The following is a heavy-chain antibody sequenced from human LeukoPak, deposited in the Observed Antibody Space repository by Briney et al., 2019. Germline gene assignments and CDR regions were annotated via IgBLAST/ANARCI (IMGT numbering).Heavy chain of an antibody. Sequence: GASVKVSCKASGYTFTSYYMHWARQAPGQGLEWMGIINPSGGSTSYAQKFQGRVTMTRDTSTSTVYMELSSLRSEDTAVYYCARDGESPSGAYYFDYWGQGTLVTVSS. CDR1: GYTFTSYY. CDR2: INPSGGST. CDR3: ARDGESPSGAYYFDY. J-gene: IGHJ4*02. V-gene: IGHV1-46*01. D-gene: IGHD2-15*01.